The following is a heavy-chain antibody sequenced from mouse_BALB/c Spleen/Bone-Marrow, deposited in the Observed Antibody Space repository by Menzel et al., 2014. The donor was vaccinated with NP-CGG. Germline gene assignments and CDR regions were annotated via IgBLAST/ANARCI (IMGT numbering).Heavy chain of an antibody. V-gene: IGHV5-17*02. CDR1: GFTFSSFG. Sequence: EVMLVESGGGLVQPGGSRKLSCAASGFTFSSFGMHWVRQAPEKGLEWVAYISSGSSTIYYVDTVKGRFTISRDNPKNTLFLQMTSLRSEDTAMYYCATGTRAMDYWGQGTSVTVSS. J-gene: IGHJ4*01. CDR3: ATGTRAMDY. D-gene: IGHD4-1*01. CDR2: ISSGSSTI.